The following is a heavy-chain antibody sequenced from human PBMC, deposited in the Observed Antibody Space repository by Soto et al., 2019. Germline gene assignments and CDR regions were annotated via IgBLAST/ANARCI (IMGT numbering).Heavy chain of an antibody. CDR2: MSDNGITQ. D-gene: IGHD1-1*01. Sequence: QVQLVESGGGVVQPGTSLRLSCEASGLTFSTSIIHWVRQAPGKGLEWVAVMSDNGITQFYADSVRGRFTASRDNSKATTYLQRNSLRNEDTALYYCARRDCRSERCGGNDGFDDWGQGTMVTGSS. J-gene: IGHJ3*01. CDR1: GLTFSTSI. V-gene: IGHV3-30*04. CDR3: ARRDCRSERCGGNDGFDD.